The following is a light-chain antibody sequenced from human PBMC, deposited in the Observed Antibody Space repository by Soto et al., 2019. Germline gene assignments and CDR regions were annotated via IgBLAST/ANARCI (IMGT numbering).Light chain of an antibody. V-gene: IGKV3-15*01. CDR3: QQYNNRPPDT. CDR2: GAS. J-gene: IGKJ2*01. CDR1: QSINNN. Sequence: EIVMTQSPATLSVSPGERATLSCRASQSINNNLAWYQQKPGQAPRLLVYGASTRAAGIPARFSGSGSGTEFSLPISSLQSEDFAVYYCQQYNNRPPDTFGQGTKLEIK.